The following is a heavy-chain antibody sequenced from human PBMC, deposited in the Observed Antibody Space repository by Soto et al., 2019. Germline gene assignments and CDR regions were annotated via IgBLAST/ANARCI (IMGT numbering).Heavy chain of an antibody. CDR2: ISAYNGNT. D-gene: IGHD3-3*01. Sequence: ASVKVSCKASGYTFTSYGISWVRQAPGQGLEWMGWISAYNGNTNYAQKLQGRVTMTTDTSTSTAYMELRSLRSDDTAVYYCARSNYYYFWRGYYNWFDPWGQGTVVTVSS. CDR1: GYTFTSYG. J-gene: IGHJ5*02. V-gene: IGHV1-18*04. CDR3: ARSNYYYFWRGYYNWFDP.